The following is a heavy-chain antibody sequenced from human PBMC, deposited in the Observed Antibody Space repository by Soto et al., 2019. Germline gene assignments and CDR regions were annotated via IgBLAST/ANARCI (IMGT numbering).Heavy chain of an antibody. J-gene: IGHJ3*02. D-gene: IGHD3-10*01. CDR3: ARDGFGRYDGSGSEAFDI. CDR1: GLTVSDKY. Sequence: GGSLRLSCAASGLTVSDKYMNWVRQAPGKGLEWVSVIYTSGTTYYADSVKGRFTISRDNFKNTLYLQMNSLRAEDTAMYYCARDGFGRYDGSGSEAFDIWGQGTMVTVSS. CDR2: IYTSGTT. V-gene: IGHV3-53*01.